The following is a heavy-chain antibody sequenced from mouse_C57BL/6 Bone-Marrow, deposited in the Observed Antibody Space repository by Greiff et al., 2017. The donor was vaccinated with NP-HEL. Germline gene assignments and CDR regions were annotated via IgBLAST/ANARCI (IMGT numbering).Heavy chain of an antibody. Sequence: VQLQQSGAELVRPGTSVKVSCKASGYAFTNYLIEWVKQRPGQGLEWIGVINPGSGGTNYNEKFKGKATLTADTSSSTAYMQLSSLTSEDFAVDFCARWEIGGYYVGRCAMDDWGQGTSVTVSS. J-gene: IGHJ4*01. V-gene: IGHV1-54*01. CDR3: ARWEIGGYYVGRCAMDD. CDR1: GYAFTNYL. CDR2: INPGSGGT. D-gene: IGHD2-3*01.